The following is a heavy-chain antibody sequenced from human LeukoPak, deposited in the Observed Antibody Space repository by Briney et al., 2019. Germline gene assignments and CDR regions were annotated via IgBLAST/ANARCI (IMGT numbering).Heavy chain of an antibody. CDR2: IIPIFGTA. CDR3: APSSSSDGYYYYGMDV. D-gene: IGHD6-6*01. V-gene: IGHV1-69*13. CDR1: GGTFSSYA. Sequence: SVKASCKASGGTFSSYAISWVRQAPGQGLEWMGGIIPIFGTANYAQKFQGRVTITADESTSTAYMELSSLRSEDTAVYYCAPSSSSDGYYYYGMDVWGQGTTVTVSS. J-gene: IGHJ6*02.